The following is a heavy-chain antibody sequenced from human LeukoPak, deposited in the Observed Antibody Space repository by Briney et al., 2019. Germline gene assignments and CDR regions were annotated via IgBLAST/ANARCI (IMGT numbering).Heavy chain of an antibody. CDR3: ARDADGASHTLDY. V-gene: IGHV3-64*04. Sequence: GGSLRLSCSASGFTFSSYAMHWVRQAPGKGLEYVSAISSNGGSTYYADSVKGRFTISRDNSKNTLYLQMSSLRAEDTALYYCARDADGASHTLDYWGQGTLVTVSS. CDR2: ISSNGGST. J-gene: IGHJ4*02. D-gene: IGHD4-17*01. CDR1: GFTFSSYA.